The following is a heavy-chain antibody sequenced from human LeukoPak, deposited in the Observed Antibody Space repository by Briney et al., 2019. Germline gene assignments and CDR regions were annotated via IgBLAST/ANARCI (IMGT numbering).Heavy chain of an antibody. J-gene: IGHJ1*01. CDR2: INPSGGST. V-gene: IGHV1-46*01. CDR1: GYTFTSYY. D-gene: IGHD1-26*01. Sequence: GSVKVSCKASGYTFTSYYMHWVRQAPGQGLEWMGIINPSGGSTSYAQKFQGRVTMTRDTSTSTVYMELSSLRSEDTAVYYGARDVYSGSYRAQHWGQGTLVTVSS. CDR3: ARDVYSGSYRAQH.